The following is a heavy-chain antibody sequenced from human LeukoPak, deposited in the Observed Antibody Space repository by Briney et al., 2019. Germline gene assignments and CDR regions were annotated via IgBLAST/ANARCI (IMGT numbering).Heavy chain of an antibody. CDR2: ISDSGGST. CDR3: AKRGVVIRVILVGFHKEAYYFDS. Sequence: GGSLRLSCAASGFTFSSYAMSWVRQAPGKGLEWVSGISDSGGSTNYADSVKGRFTISRDNPKNTLYLQMNSLRAEDTAVYFCAKRGVVIRVILVGFHKEAYYFDSWGQGALVTVSS. V-gene: IGHV3-23*01. D-gene: IGHD3-22*01. J-gene: IGHJ4*02. CDR1: GFTFSSYA.